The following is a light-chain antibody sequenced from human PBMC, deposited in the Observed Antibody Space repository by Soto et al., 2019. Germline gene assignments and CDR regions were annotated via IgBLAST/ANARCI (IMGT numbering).Light chain of an antibody. Sequence: DIQMTQSPSTLPASVGDRVTITCRASQSISSWLAWYQQKPGTAPKVLIYHASNLQSGVPSRFSGSGSGTEFTLTISSLQPDDFATYYCQHYNSYSEAFGQGTKVDIK. CDR3: QHYNSYSEA. CDR1: QSISSW. CDR2: HAS. V-gene: IGKV1-5*01. J-gene: IGKJ1*01.